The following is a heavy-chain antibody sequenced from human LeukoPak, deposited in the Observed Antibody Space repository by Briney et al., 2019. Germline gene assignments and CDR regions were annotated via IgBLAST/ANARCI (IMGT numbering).Heavy chain of an antibody. J-gene: IGHJ4*02. CDR3: ARHYGP. CDR2: INHSGST. D-gene: IGHD3-16*01. V-gene: IGHV4-34*01. CDR1: GFTFSSYA. Sequence: TGGSLRLSCAASGFTFSSYAMSWIRQPPGKGLEWIGEINHSGSTNYNPSLKSRVTISVDTSKNQFSLKLSSVTAADTAVYYCARHYGPWGQGTLVTVSS.